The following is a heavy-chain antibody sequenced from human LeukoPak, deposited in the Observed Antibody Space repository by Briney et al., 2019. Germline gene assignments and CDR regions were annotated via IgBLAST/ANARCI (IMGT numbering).Heavy chain of an antibody. D-gene: IGHD3-10*01. Sequence: GGSLTLSCAASGFTFTNYWMHWVRQAPGKGLVWVSRINSDGSSTSYADSVKGRFTISRDNAKNTLYLQMNSLRAEDTAVYYCARAYGSGSYYNGLDYWGQGTLVTVSS. CDR2: INSDGSST. CDR1: GFTFTNYW. V-gene: IGHV3-74*01. CDR3: ARAYGSGSYYNGLDY. J-gene: IGHJ4*02.